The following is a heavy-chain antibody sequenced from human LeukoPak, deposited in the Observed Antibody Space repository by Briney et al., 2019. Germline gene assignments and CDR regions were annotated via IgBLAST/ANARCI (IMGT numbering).Heavy chain of an antibody. CDR1: GGSFSGYY. Sequence: SETLSLTCAVYGGSFSGYYWSWIRQPPGKGLEWIGEISHSGSTNYNPSLKSRVTISVDTSKNQFSLKLSSVTAADTAVYYCASRLGSSSHYFDYWGQGTLVTVSS. D-gene: IGHD6-6*01. J-gene: IGHJ4*02. CDR3: ASRLGSSSHYFDY. V-gene: IGHV4-34*01. CDR2: ISHSGST.